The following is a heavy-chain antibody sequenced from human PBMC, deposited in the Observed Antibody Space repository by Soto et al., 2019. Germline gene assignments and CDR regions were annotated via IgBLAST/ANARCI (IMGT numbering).Heavy chain of an antibody. CDR2: INAGNGNT. Sequence: ASVKVSCKASGYTFTSYAMHWVRQAPGQRLEWMGWINAGNGNTKYSQKFQGRVTITRDTSASTAYMELSSLRSEDTAVYYCAREAVFYYGSGSYYIPNFDYGGQGTLVTVSS. CDR3: AREAVFYYGSGSYYIPNFDY. D-gene: IGHD3-10*01. V-gene: IGHV1-3*01. CDR1: GYTFTSYA. J-gene: IGHJ4*02.